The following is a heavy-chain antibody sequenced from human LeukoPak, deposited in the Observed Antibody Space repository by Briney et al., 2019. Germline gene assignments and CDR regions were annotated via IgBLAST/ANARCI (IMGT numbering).Heavy chain of an antibody. D-gene: IGHD4-17*01. CDR3: APIFGDYSDFDY. CDR2: ITHSGST. J-gene: IGHJ4*01. V-gene: IGHV4-34*01. CDR1: GGSFSNYY. Sequence: SETLSLTCAVYGGSFSNYYWSWIRQPPGKGLEWIGEITHSGSTNYNPSLKSRVSISVDTSKNQFSLRLTSVTAADTAVYYCAPIFGDYSDFDYWGQGTLATVSS.